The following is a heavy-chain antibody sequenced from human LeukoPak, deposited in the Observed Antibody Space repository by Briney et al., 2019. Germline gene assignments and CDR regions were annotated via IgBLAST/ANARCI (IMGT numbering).Heavy chain of an antibody. J-gene: IGHJ4*02. V-gene: IGHV4-59*01. CDR2: IYYSGNT. CDR3: ARGRTYYDSTGYYY. CDR1: GGSMTNYY. D-gene: IGHD3-22*01. Sequence: PSETLSLTCTVSGGSMTNYYWSWIRQPPGKGLEWIGHIYYSGNTNYNPSLKSRVTISVDTSKNQFSLKLSSVTAADTAVYYCARGRTYYDSTGYYYWGRGTLVTVSS.